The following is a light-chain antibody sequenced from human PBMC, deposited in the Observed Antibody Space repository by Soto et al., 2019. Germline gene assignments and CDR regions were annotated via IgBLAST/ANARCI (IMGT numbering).Light chain of an antibody. CDR2: SAS. Sequence: DIQMTQFPSSLSASVGDRVTITCRASQGIGNDLGWYQHKPGKAPKRLIFSASPLDSGVPSRFSGGGFGTEFSRTISSLQPEDFATYFCLHHYNYPLTLGGGTKVEIK. CDR3: LHHYNYPLT. J-gene: IGKJ4*01. CDR1: QGIGND. V-gene: IGKV1-17*01.